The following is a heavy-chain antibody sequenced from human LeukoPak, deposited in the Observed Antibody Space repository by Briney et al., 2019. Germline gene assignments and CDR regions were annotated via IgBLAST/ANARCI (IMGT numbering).Heavy chain of an antibody. V-gene: IGHV3-23*01. CDR2: ISGSGGST. Sequence: PGGSLRLSCAASGFTFSSYAMSWVRQAPGKGLEWVSAISGSGGSTYYADSVKGRFTNSRDNSKNTLYLQMNSLRAEDTAVYYCAKDYSGWRGYFGYWGQGTLVTVSS. CDR1: GFTFSSYA. D-gene: IGHD6-19*01. CDR3: AKDYSGWRGYFGY. J-gene: IGHJ4*02.